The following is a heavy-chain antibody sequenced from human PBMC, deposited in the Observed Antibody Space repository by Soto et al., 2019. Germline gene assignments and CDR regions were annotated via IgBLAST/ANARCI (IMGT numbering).Heavy chain of an antibody. D-gene: IGHD3-16*01. V-gene: IGHV1-3*01. Sequence: QVQLVQSGAEVKKPGASVKVSCKASGYTFTSYAMHWVRQAPGQRLEWMGWTNAGNGNTKYSQKFQGRVTITRDTSASTAYMHLSSLRSEDTAVYYCARGGLALMDVWGQGTTVTVPS. J-gene: IGHJ6*02. CDR1: GYTFTSYA. CDR2: TNAGNGNT. CDR3: ARGGLALMDV.